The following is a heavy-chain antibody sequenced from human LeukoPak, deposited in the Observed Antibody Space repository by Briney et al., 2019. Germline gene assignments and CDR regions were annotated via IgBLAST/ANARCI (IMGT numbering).Heavy chain of an antibody. Sequence: ASVKVSCKASGYTFTSSDINWVRQATGQGLEWMGWMNPNSGSTGYAQKFQGRVTITRNTSISTAYMELSSLRSEDTAVYYCARDLEDAFDIWGQGTMVTVSS. CDR3: ARDLEDAFDI. D-gene: IGHD5-24*01. CDR1: GYTFTSSD. CDR2: MNPNSGST. V-gene: IGHV1-8*03. J-gene: IGHJ3*02.